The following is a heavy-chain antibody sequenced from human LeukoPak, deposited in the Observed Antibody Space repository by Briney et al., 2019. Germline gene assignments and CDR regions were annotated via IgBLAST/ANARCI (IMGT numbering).Heavy chain of an antibody. CDR1: GGSFSGYY. CDR3: AMPDYGSGSFPYMDV. J-gene: IGHJ6*03. D-gene: IGHD3-10*01. Sequence: SETLSLTCAVYGGSFSGYYWSWIRQPPGKGLEWIGEINHSGSTIYNPSLKSRVTISVDTSKNQFSLKLSSVTAADTAVYYCAMPDYGSGSFPYMDVWGKGTTVTVSS. V-gene: IGHV4-34*01. CDR2: INHSGST.